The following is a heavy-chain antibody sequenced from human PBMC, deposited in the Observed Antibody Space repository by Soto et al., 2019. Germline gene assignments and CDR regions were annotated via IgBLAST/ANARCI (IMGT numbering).Heavy chain of an antibody. D-gene: IGHD3-10*01. CDR3: EKGLWFGELYYFDY. CDR1: GFTFSSYA. CDR2: ISGSGGST. V-gene: IGHV3-23*01. Sequence: GGSLRLSCAASGFTFSSYAMSWVRQAPGKGLEWVSAISGSGGSTYYADSVKGRFTISRDNSKNTLYLQMNSLRAEDTAVYYCEKGLWFGELYYFDYWGQGTLVTVSS. J-gene: IGHJ4*02.